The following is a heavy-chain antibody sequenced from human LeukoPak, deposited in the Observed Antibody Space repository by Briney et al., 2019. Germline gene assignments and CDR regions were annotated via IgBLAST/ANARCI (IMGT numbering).Heavy chain of an antibody. Sequence: RPGGSLRLSCAASGFTFSSYGMPWVRQAPGKGLEWVAVIWYDGSNKYYADSVKGRFTISRDNSKNTLYLQMNSLRAEDTAVYYCAREKYYYDSSGYYFDYFDYWGQGTLVTVSS. CDR1: GFTFSSYG. V-gene: IGHV3-33*01. D-gene: IGHD3-22*01. J-gene: IGHJ4*02. CDR2: IWYDGSNK. CDR3: AREKYYYDSSGYYFDYFDY.